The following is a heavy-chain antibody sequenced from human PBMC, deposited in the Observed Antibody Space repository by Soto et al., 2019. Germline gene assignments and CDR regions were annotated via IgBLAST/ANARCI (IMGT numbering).Heavy chain of an antibody. Sequence: SETLSLTCTVSGGSISSGDYYWSWIRQPPGKGLEWIGYIYYSGSTYYNPSLKSRVTISVDTSKNQFSLKLSSVTAADTAVYYCARAESSGYFDYWGQGTLVTAPQ. CDR1: GGSISSGDYY. D-gene: IGHD2-15*01. CDR3: ARAESSGYFDY. CDR2: IYYSGST. J-gene: IGHJ4*02. V-gene: IGHV4-30-4*01.